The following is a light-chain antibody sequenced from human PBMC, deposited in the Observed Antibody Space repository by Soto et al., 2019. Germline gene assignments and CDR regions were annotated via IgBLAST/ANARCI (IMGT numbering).Light chain of an antibody. CDR3: QQYGTLPPRYT. Sequence: ELVLTQSPGTLSLSPGERATLSCRASQRMGSNYLAWYQQKPGQSPRLLIYGTSSRATGIPDRFSGSGSGTDFTLTISGLEPEDSAVYYCQQYGTLPPRYTFGQGTKLEIK. V-gene: IGKV3-20*01. CDR2: GTS. CDR1: QRMGSNY. J-gene: IGKJ2*01.